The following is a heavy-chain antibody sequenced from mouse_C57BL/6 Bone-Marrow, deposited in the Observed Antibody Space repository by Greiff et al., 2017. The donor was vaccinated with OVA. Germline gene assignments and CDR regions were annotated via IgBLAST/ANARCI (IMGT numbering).Heavy chain of an antibody. CDR2: ISSGSGTI. CDR3: ARKEYCGSSNWYFDV. Sequence: EVQLVESGGGLVKPGGSLKLSCAASGFTFSDYGMHWVRQAPEKGLEWVAYISSGSGTIYYADTVKGRFTISRDNAKNTLFLQMTSLRSEDTAMYYCARKEYCGSSNWYFDVWGTGTTVTVSS. CDR1: GFTFSDYG. V-gene: IGHV5-17*01. D-gene: IGHD1-1*01. J-gene: IGHJ1*03.